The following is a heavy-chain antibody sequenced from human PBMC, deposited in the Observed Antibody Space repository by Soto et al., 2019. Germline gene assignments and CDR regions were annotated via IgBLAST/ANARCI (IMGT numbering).Heavy chain of an antibody. J-gene: IGHJ2*01. CDR1: GGSFSSYA. V-gene: IGHV1-69*06. CDR2: IIPIFGTA. D-gene: IGHD3-10*02. Sequence: SVKVSCKASGGSFSSYAISWVRQAPGQGLEWMGGIIPIFGTANYAQKFQGRVTITADKSTSTAYMELSSLRSEDTAVYYCARGPYYVYWYFDLWGRGTLVTVSS. CDR3: ARGPYYVYWYFDL.